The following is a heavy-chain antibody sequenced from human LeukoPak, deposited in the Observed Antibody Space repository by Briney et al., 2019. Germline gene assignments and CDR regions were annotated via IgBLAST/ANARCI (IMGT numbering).Heavy chain of an antibody. Sequence: SQTLSLTCTVSGDSISSGDYYWSWIRQPAGQGLEWIGRISSSGSTNYNPSLKSRVTISVDTSKNQFSLKLSSVTAADTAVYYGARGFDYYYYYMDVWGKGTTVTISS. CDR2: ISSSGST. V-gene: IGHV4-61*02. CDR3: ARGFDYYYYYMDV. J-gene: IGHJ6*03. CDR1: GDSISSGDYY.